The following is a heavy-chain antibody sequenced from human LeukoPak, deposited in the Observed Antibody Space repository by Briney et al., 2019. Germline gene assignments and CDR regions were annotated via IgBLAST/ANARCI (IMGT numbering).Heavy chain of an antibody. J-gene: IGHJ5*02. CDR2: ISSSNTYI. CDR1: GFTFSSYT. Sequence: GSLRLSCAASGFTFSSYTMNWVRQAPGKGLEWVSSISSSNTYIYYADSVKGRFTISRDNAKNSLYLQMNSLRAEDTAVYYCARVGNYPDNWFDPWGQGTLVTVSS. CDR3: ARVGNYPDNWFDP. V-gene: IGHV3-21*06. D-gene: IGHD1-7*01.